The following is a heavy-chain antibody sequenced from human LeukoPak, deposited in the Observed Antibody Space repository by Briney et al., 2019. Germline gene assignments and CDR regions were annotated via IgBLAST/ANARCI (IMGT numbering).Heavy chain of an antibody. J-gene: IGHJ4*02. V-gene: IGHV3-48*01. Sequence: PGGSLRLSCAASGFTFSSYSMNWVRQAPGKGLEWVSYISSSSSTIYYADSVKGRFTISRDNAENSLYLQMNSLRAEDTAVYYCARDRYCSGGSCYDVMGYWGQGTLVTVSS. CDR2: ISSSSSTI. CDR1: GFTFSSYS. D-gene: IGHD2-15*01. CDR3: ARDRYCSGGSCYDVMGY.